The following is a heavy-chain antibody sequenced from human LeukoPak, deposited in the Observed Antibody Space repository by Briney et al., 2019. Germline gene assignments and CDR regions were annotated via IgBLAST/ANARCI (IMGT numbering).Heavy chain of an antibody. V-gene: IGHV5-51*01. J-gene: IGHJ3*02. CDR3: ARIRSGYAFDI. Sequence: GESLKISCKGFGYSLTGYWMGWVRPMPGTGLEWMGIIYPADSDTRYSPSFEGQVTISAAKSISTAYLQWTSLKASDTAMYYCARIRSGYAFDIWGQGTMVTVSS. D-gene: IGHD3-3*01. CDR2: IYPADSDT. CDR1: GYSLTGYW.